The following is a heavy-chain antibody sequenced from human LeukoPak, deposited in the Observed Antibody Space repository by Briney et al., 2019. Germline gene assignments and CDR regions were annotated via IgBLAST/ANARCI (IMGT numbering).Heavy chain of an antibody. V-gene: IGHV3-73*01. Sequence: PGGSLRLSCAASGFTFSGSAIHWVRQASGKGLEWVGRIRSKANSYATAYAASVKGRFTISRDDSKNTAYLQMNSLKIEDTAVYYCTSYDYYYDSSGCYPFDYWGQGSLVTVSS. CDR3: TSYDYYYDSSGCYPFDY. J-gene: IGHJ4*02. CDR1: GFTFSGSA. D-gene: IGHD3-22*01. CDR2: IRSKANSYAT.